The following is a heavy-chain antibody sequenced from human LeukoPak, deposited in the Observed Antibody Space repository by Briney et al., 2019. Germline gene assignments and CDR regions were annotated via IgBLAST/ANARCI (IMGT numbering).Heavy chain of an antibody. Sequence: GGSLRLSCAASGFTFSSYGMSWVRQAPGKGLEWVSSLSGSGGSTYYADSVKGRFTISRDNSKNTLFLHMNSLRAEDTAVYYCAKALGGYDFDYWGQGILVTVPS. CDR2: LSGSGGST. CDR1: GFTFSSYG. V-gene: IGHV3-23*01. J-gene: IGHJ4*02. CDR3: AKALGGYDFDY. D-gene: IGHD3-16*01.